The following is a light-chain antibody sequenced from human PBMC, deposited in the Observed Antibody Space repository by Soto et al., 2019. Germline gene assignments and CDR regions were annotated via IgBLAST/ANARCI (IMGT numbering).Light chain of an antibody. CDR1: RSNIGNNY. V-gene: IGLV1-51*01. Sequence: QAVVTQPPSVSAAPGQKVTISCSGSRSNIGNNYVSWYQQLPGTAPKLLIYDNDKRPSGIPDRFSGSKSGTSATLGITGLRTGDEADYYCGTWDASLTVAIFGGGTKVTVL. CDR2: DND. J-gene: IGLJ2*01. CDR3: GTWDASLTVAI.